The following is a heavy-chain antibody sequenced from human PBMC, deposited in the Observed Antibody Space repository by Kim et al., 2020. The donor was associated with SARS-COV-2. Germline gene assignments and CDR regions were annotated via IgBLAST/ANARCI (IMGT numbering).Heavy chain of an antibody. V-gene: IGHV1-18*01. CDR3: AREQLLWFGELLYPRVEYYGMDV. CDR1: GYTFTSYG. J-gene: IGHJ6*02. CDR2: ISAYNGNT. Sequence: ASVKVSCKASGYTFTSYGINWVRQAPGQGLEWMGWISAYNGNTNYAQKLQGRVTMTTDTSTSTAYMELRSLRSDDTAVYYCAREQLLWFGELLYPRVEYYGMDVWGQGNTGTVSS. D-gene: IGHD3-10*01.